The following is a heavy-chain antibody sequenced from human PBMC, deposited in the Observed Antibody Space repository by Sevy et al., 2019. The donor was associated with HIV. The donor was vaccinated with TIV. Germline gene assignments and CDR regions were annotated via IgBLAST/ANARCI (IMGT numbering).Heavy chain of an antibody. CDR3: AAVTGTDILGYYFDS. D-gene: IGHD6-19*01. Sequence: SEILSLTCAVSGASISGSFWWSWVRQPPGKGLEWIGEMYYRGTTNYNASLKSRVTISVDKSKNQFSLKLNSVTAADTAVYYCAAVTGTDILGYYFDSWGQGTLVTVSS. V-gene: IGHV4-4*02. CDR2: MYYRGTT. CDR1: GASISGSFW. J-gene: IGHJ4*02.